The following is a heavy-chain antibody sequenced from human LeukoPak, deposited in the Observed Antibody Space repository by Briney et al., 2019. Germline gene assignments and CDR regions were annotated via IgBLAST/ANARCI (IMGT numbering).Heavy chain of an antibody. CDR3: ARDTFHGDYYYYGMDV. Sequence: DSVKGRFTISRDNSKNTLYLQMNSLRAEDTAVYYCARDTFHGDYYYYGMDVWGQGTTVTVSS. V-gene: IGHV3-30*07. D-gene: IGHD2/OR15-2a*01. J-gene: IGHJ6*02.